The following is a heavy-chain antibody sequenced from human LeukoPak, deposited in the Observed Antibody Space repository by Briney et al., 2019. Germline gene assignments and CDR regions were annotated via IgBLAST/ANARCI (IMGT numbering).Heavy chain of an antibody. Sequence: ASVKVSCKASGYTFTSCGISWVRQAPGQGLEWMGWISAYNGNTNYAQKLQGRVTMTTDTSTSTAYMELRSLRSDDTAVYYCARVRLHYYDSSGYYLDYWGQGTLVTVSS. CDR1: GYTFTSCG. CDR3: ARVRLHYYDSSGYYLDY. CDR2: ISAYNGNT. V-gene: IGHV1-18*01. D-gene: IGHD3-22*01. J-gene: IGHJ4*02.